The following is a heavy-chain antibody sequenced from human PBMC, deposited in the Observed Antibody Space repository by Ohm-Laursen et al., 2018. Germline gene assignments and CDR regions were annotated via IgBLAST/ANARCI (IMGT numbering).Heavy chain of an antibody. CDR1: GGSISSYY. V-gene: IGHV4-4*07. CDR2: IYTSGST. J-gene: IGHJ5*02. CDR3: ARVVSAAAGTDNWFDP. Sequence: TLSLTCTVSGGSISSYYWSWIRQPAGKGLEWIGRIYTSGSTNYNPSLKSRVTMSVDTSKNQFSLKLSSVTAADTAVYYCARVVSAAAGTDNWFDPWGQGTLVTVSS. D-gene: IGHD6-13*01.